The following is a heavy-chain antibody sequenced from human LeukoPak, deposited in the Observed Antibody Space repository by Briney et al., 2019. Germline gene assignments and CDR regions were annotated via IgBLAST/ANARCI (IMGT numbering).Heavy chain of an antibody. CDR1: GFTFSSYA. V-gene: IGHV3-23*01. Sequence: GGSLRLSCAASGFTFSSYAMSWVRQAPGKGLEWVSAISGSGGSTYYADSVKGRFTISRDNSKNTLYLQMNSLRAEDTAVYYCANHPSKRLVNWLDPWGQGTLVTVSS. CDR3: ANHPSKRLVNWLDP. J-gene: IGHJ5*02. D-gene: IGHD6-19*01. CDR2: ISGSGGST.